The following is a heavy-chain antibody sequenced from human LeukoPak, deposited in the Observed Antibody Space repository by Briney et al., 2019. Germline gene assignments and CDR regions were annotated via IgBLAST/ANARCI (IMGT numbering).Heavy chain of an antibody. CDR2: ISGSGGST. Sequence: GGSLRLSCAASGFTFDDYGMSWVRQAPGKGLEWVSAISGSGGSTYYADSVKGRFTISRDNSKNTLYLQMNSLRAEDTAVYYCLTGSYYFPDYWGQGTLVTASS. J-gene: IGHJ4*02. V-gene: IGHV3-23*01. D-gene: IGHD3-10*01. CDR3: LTGSYYFPDY. CDR1: GFTFDDYG.